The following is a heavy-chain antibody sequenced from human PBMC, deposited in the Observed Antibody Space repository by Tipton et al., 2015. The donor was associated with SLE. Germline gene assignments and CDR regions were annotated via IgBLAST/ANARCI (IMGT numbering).Heavy chain of an antibody. CDR2: ISGGSDIT. Sequence: SLRLSCAASGFTFSSYSMTWVRQAPGKALEWVSIISGGSDITNYADSVKGRFTISRDNSKNTLYLQMSSLSAEDTAIYYCARDSPSTTGGGGFDYWGQGTLVTVSS. CDR1: GFTFSSYS. J-gene: IGHJ4*02. D-gene: IGHD4-17*01. V-gene: IGHV3-23*01. CDR3: ARDSPSTTGGGGFDY.